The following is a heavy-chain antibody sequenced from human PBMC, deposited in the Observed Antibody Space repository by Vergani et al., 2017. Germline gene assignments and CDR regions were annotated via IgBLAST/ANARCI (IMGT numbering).Heavy chain of an antibody. CDR2: ISAYNGNT. J-gene: IGHJ4*02. CDR1: GYTFSSFG. D-gene: IGHD1-26*01. V-gene: IGHV1-18*04. CDR3: ARDSGSGSYWLAY. Sequence: QVQLVQSGAEVKKPGASVKVSCKASGYTFSSFGISWVRQAPGQGLEGLGWISAYNGNTNYAQKFQGRVTMTTDTSTSTAYMELRSLRSEYTAVYHCARDSGSGSYWLAYWGQGSLVTVSS.